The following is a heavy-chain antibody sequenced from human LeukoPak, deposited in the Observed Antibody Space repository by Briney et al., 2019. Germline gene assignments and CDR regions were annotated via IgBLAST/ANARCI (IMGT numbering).Heavy chain of an antibody. Sequence: PSETLSLTCTVSGGSISSYYWSWIRQPPGKGLEWIGYIYYSGSTNYNPSLKSRVTISVDTSKNQFSLKLSSVTAADTAVYYCARDNYDSSGSYGMDVWGQGTTVTVSS. V-gene: IGHV4-59*01. CDR2: IYYSGST. J-gene: IGHJ6*02. D-gene: IGHD3-22*01. CDR3: ARDNYDSSGSYGMDV. CDR1: GGSISSYY.